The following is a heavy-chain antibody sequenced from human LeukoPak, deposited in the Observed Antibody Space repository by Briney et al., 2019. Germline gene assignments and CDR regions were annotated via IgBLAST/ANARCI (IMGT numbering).Heavy chain of an antibody. CDR3: ARVGDSSGWQYYLDY. CDR1: GFTLSSYS. CDR2: ISSSSSTI. Sequence: GGSLRLSCAASGFTLSSYSMNWVRQAPGKGLEWVSYISSSSSTIYYADSVKGRFTISRDNAKNSLYLQMNSLRAEDTAVYYCARVGDSSGWQYYLDYWGQGTLVTVSS. D-gene: IGHD6-19*01. V-gene: IGHV3-48*01. J-gene: IGHJ4*02.